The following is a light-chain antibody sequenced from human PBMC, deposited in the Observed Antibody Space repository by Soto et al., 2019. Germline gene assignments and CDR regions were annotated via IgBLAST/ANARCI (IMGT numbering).Light chain of an antibody. Sequence: EIVMTQSPATLSVSPGERATLSCRASQSVSSNLAWYQQKPGQTPKLLIYVASTRATGITARFSGSGSGTEFTLTISGLQSEEFAVYYCQQYNVWPLTFGGGTKVEF. CDR3: QQYNVWPLT. J-gene: IGKJ4*01. V-gene: IGKV3-15*01. CDR2: VAS. CDR1: QSVSSN.